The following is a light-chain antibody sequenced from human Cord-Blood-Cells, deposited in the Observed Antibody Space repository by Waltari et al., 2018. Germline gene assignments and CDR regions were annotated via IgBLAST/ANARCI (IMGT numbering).Light chain of an antibody. CDR2: RNN. V-gene: IGLV1-47*01. CDR3: SSYTSSSTVV. Sequence: QSVLTQPPPASGTPGQRVTISCSGSSPNIGSTHVSWYPQLPGTAPKLPIHRNNQRPSGVPARFSGSKSGTSASLAISGLRSEDEADYYCSSYTSSSTVVFGGGTKLTVL. CDR1: SPNIGSTH. J-gene: IGLJ2*01.